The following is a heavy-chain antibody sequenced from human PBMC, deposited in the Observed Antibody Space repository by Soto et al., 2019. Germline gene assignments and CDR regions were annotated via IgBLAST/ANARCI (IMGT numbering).Heavy chain of an antibody. D-gene: IGHD3-22*01. CDR1: GGTFSSYA. J-gene: IGHJ4*02. Sequence: GASVKVSCKASGGTFSSYAISWVRQAPGQGLEWMGGIIPIFGTANYAQKFQGRVTITADKSTNTAYMELSSLRSEDTAIYYCARGGSGYTWFNEFWGQGTLVTVSS. CDR3: ARGGSGYTWFNEF. V-gene: IGHV1-69*06. CDR2: IIPIFGTA.